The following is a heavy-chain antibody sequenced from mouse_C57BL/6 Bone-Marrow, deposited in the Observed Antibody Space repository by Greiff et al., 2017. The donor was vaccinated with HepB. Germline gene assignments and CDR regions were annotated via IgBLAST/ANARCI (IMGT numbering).Heavy chain of an antibody. Sequence: EVQVVESGAELVRPGASVKLSCTASGFNIKDDYMHWVKQRPEQGLEWIGWIDPENGDTEYASKFQGKATITADTSSNTAYLQLSSLTSEDTAVYYCTKLLLWFAYWGQGTLVTVSA. V-gene: IGHV14-4*01. J-gene: IGHJ3*01. CDR2: IDPENGDT. CDR1: GFNIKDDY. D-gene: IGHD2-1*01. CDR3: TKLLLWFAY.